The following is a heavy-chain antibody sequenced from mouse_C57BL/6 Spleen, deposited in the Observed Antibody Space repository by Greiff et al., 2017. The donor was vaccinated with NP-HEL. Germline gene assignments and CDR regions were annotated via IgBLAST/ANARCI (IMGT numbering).Heavy chain of an antibody. Sequence: VQLQQPGTELVKPGASVKLSCKASGYTFTSYWMHWVKQRPGQGLEWIGNINPSNGGTNYNGKFKGKATLTADKSSSTAYMQLSSLTSEDSAVYFCARSDYGNYVDYWGQGTTLTVSS. D-gene: IGHD2-1*01. CDR2: INPSNGGT. J-gene: IGHJ2*01. CDR3: ARSDYGNYVDY. V-gene: IGHV1-53*01. CDR1: GYTFTSYW.